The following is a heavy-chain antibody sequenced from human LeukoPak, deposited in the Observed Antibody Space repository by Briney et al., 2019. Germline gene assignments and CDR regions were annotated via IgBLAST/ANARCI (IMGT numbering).Heavy chain of an antibody. D-gene: IGHD3-22*01. V-gene: IGHV1-18*01. J-gene: IGHJ6*02. CDR1: GYTFTSYG. Sequence: ASVKVSCKASGYTFTSYGISWVRQAPGQGLEWMGWISAYNGNTNYAQKLQGRVTMTTDTSTSIAYMELRSLRSDDTAVYYCAREARYYDSSGYYWGPVDGMDVWGQGTTVTVSS. CDR2: ISAYNGNT. CDR3: AREARYYDSSGYYWGPVDGMDV.